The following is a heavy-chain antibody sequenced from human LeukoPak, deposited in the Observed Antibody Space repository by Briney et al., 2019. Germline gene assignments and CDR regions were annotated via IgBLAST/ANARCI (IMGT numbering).Heavy chain of an antibody. D-gene: IGHD6-19*01. J-gene: IGHJ4*02. Sequence: GGSLRLSCAASGFTFSSYEMNWVRQAPGKGLEWVSYISSSGSTIYYADSVKGRFTISRDNAKNSLYLQMSSLRAEDTAVYYCARDRAVALLDYWGQGTLVTVSS. V-gene: IGHV3-48*03. CDR2: ISSSGSTI. CDR3: ARDRAVALLDY. CDR1: GFTFSSYE.